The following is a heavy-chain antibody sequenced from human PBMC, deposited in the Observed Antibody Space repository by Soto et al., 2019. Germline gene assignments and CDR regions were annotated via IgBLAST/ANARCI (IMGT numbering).Heavy chain of an antibody. Sequence: QVQLVQSGAEVKKPGSSVKVSGKASGGTLSSYAISWVRQDPGQGLEWMGGIIPIFGTANYAQKFQGRVTITADKSTSTAYMELSRLRSEDTAVYYCARAGMNWNDEDFDYWGQGTMVTVSS. CDR2: IIPIFGTA. V-gene: IGHV1-69*06. CDR1: GGTLSSYA. D-gene: IGHD1-1*01. J-gene: IGHJ4*02. CDR3: ARAGMNWNDEDFDY.